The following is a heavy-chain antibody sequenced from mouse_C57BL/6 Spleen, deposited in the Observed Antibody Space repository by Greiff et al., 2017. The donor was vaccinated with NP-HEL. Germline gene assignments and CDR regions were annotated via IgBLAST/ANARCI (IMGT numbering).Heavy chain of an antibody. CDR2: ISYDGSN. J-gene: IGHJ4*01. CDR1: GYSITSGYY. D-gene: IGHD6-5*01. CDR3: ARDRRGLLGGMDY. Sequence: EVQLQESGPGLVKPSQSLSLTCSVTGYSITSGYYWNWIRQFPGNKLEWMGYISYDGSNNYNPSLKNRISITRDTSKNQFFLKLNSVTTEDTATYYCARDRRGLLGGMDYWGQGTSVTVSS. V-gene: IGHV3-6*01.